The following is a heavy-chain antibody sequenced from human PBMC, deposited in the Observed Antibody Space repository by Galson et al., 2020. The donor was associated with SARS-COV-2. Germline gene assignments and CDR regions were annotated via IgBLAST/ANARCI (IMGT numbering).Heavy chain of an antibody. J-gene: IGHJ6*02. Sequence: SETLSLTCTVSGGSISRYYWSWIRQPPGKGLEWIGYIYYSGSTNYNPSLKSRVTISVDTSKNQFSLKLSSVTAADTAVYYCASNMHITAAGISKTYYYYGMDVWGQGTTVTVSS. D-gene: IGHD6-13*01. V-gene: IGHV4-59*08. CDR1: GGSISRYY. CDR2: IYYSGST. CDR3: ASNMHITAAGISKTYYYYGMDV.